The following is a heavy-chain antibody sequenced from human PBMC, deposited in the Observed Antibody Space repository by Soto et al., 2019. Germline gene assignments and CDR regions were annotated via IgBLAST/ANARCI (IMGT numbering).Heavy chain of an antibody. V-gene: IGHV4-31*03. J-gene: IGHJ4*02. Sequence: QVQLQESGPGLVKPSQPLSLTCTVSGGSITSSGYYWSWIRQHPGEGLEWIGFTSNSGSTSYNPSLKCRVTISVDTSSNQFSLNLKSVTAADTAVYYCARGGGSTKVDYWGQGTLVTVSP. CDR3: ARGGGSTKVDY. CDR1: GGSITSSGYY. D-gene: IGHD2-2*01. CDR2: TSNSGST.